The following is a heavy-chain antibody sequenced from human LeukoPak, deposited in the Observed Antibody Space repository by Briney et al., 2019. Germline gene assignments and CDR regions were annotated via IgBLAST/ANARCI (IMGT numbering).Heavy chain of an antibody. CDR2: IIPIFGTA. Sequence: ASVTVSCKASGGTFSSYAISWVRQAPGQGLEWMGGIIPIFGTANYAQKFQGRVTITADKSTSTAYMELSSLRSEDTAVYYCASGHRDGYNVGFDYWGQGTLVTVSS. CDR3: ASGHRDGYNVGFDY. V-gene: IGHV1-69*06. CDR1: GGTFSSYA. D-gene: IGHD5-24*01. J-gene: IGHJ4*02.